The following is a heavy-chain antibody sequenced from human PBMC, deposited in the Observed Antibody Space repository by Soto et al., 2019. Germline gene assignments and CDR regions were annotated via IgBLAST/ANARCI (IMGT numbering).Heavy chain of an antibody. Sequence: GGSLRLSCAASGFTVSSNYMSWVRQAPGKGLEWVSVIYRGGSPYYADSVKGRFTISRDNSKNTLYLQMNSLRAEDTAVYYCAKDPPRSWGQGTMVTVSS. V-gene: IGHV3-66*01. CDR1: GFTVSSNY. J-gene: IGHJ3*01. CDR2: IYRGGSP. CDR3: AKDPPRS.